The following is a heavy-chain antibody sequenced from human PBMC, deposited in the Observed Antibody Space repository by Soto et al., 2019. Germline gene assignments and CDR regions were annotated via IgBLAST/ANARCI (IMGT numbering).Heavy chain of an antibody. D-gene: IGHD2-2*03. CDR2: ISSSGSTI. J-gene: IGHJ6*01. Sequence: CXRLSWSSGVFTVNINYIILLCQAAGKGLEWVSYISSSGSTIYYADSVKGRFTIYRDNAKNSLYLQMDSLRAEDTAAYYSAPDQEAGYFLTYYYGMEVWGHPTTVNV. CDR1: VFTVNINY. V-gene: IGHV3-11*04. CDR3: APDQEAGYFLTYYYGMEV.